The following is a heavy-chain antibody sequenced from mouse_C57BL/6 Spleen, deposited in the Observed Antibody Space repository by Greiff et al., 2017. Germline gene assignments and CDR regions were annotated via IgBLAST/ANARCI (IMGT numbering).Heavy chain of an antibody. CDR3: ASYGSSLLFDD. Sequence: QVQLQQPGAELVRPGTSVKLSCKASGYTFTSYWMHWVKQRPGQGLEWIGVIDPSDSYTNYNQKFKGKATLTVDTSSSTAYMQLSSLTSEDSAVYYCASYGSSLLFDDWGQGTTLTVSS. J-gene: IGHJ2*01. V-gene: IGHV1-59*01. CDR1: GYTFTSYW. CDR2: IDPSDSYT. D-gene: IGHD1-1*01.